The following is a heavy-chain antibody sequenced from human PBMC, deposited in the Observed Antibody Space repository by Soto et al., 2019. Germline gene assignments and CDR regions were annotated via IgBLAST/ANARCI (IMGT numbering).Heavy chain of an antibody. D-gene: IGHD6-13*01. CDR2: ISGSGDTT. V-gene: IGHV3-23*01. J-gene: IGHJ4*02. CDR1: RLTFSNYA. Sequence: EVQVLESGGGLVQPGRSLRLSCVISRLTFSNYALNWVRQAPGKGLEWVSSISGSGDTTYYADSVKGRFTISRDNSKNTLYLQMNSLRVEDTALYYCAKADYSYSWAPGDYWGQGTLVTVSS. CDR3: AKADYSYSWAPGDY.